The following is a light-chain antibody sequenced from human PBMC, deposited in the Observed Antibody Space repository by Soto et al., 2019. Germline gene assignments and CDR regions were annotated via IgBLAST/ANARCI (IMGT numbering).Light chain of an antibody. V-gene: IGKV3-20*01. CDR2: ATS. Sequence: EIVLTQSPGTLSLSPGERATVSCRASQSVSINSLAWYQQKVGQAPRLLIYATSSRATGIPDRFSGSGSGTDFTLTISRLEPEDFAVYYCQQYCCSPPFSFGPGTKVDIK. J-gene: IGKJ3*01. CDR1: QSVSINS. CDR3: QQYCCSPPFS.